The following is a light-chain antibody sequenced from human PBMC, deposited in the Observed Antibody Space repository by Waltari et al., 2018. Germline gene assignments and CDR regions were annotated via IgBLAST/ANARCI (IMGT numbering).Light chain of an antibody. CDR2: GGS. J-gene: IGKJ2*01. V-gene: IGKV3-20*01. CDR1: QTISKSY. Sequence: DMVLTHSPAPLSLSQGQGVPLPCRASQTISKSYLAWYQQKFGQPPRLLIYGGSTRADGIPDRFSGSGSGSQFTLSITSLAPEDFAVYYCQQYDVLPYTFGQGTKLEIK. CDR3: QQYDVLPYT.